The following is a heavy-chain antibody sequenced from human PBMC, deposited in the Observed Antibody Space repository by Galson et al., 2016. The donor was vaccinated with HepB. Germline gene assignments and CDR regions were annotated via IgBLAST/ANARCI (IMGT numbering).Heavy chain of an antibody. V-gene: IGHV4-4*02. CDR1: GGSITTNNW. J-gene: IGHJ6*02. D-gene: IGHD5-18*01. CDR2: IYYVGST. Sequence: SETLSLTCTVSGGSITTNNWWTWVRQPPGKGLEWIGEIYYVGSTNYNSSLKSRVTISVDRSNNQFSLKLKSVTAADTAVYYCARDGDTPSWGKTYGYGDHYPGMDVWGQGTTVTVSS. CDR3: ARDGDTPSWGKTYGYGDHYPGMDV.